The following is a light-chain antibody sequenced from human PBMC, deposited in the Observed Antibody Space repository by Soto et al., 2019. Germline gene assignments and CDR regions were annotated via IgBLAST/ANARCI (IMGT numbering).Light chain of an antibody. CDR2: GAS. Sequence: EIVMTQSPXTLSVSPGXRATXSCXASQSVSXNLAWYQQKPGQAPRLLIYGASTRATGIPARFSGSGSGTEFTLTISSLQSEDFAVYYCQQYNNWPPWTFGQGTKVEIK. CDR1: QSVSXN. J-gene: IGKJ1*01. V-gene: IGKV3-15*01. CDR3: QQYNNWPPWT.